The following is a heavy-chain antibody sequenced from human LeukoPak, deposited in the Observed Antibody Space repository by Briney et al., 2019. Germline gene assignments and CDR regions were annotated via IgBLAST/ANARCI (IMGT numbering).Heavy chain of an antibody. CDR3: ATSGYSSSWYQGNY. V-gene: IGHV1-24*01. J-gene: IGHJ4*02. Sequence: GASVKVSCKVSGYTLTELSMHWVRQAPGKGLEWMGGFDPEDGETIYAQKFQGRVTMTEDTSTDTAYMELSSLRSEDTAVYYCATSGYSSSWYQGNYWGQGTLVTVSS. CDR1: GYTLTELS. D-gene: IGHD6-13*01. CDR2: FDPEDGET.